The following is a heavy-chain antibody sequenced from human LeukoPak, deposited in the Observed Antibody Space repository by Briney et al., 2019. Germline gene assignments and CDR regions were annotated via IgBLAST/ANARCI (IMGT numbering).Heavy chain of an antibody. D-gene: IGHD5-24*01. J-gene: IGHJ4*02. CDR1: GFTFSEYC. CDR3: ARWLELMRNFDW. V-gene: IGHV3-7*01. CDR2: IKQDGSEK. Sequence: GRSLRLSCVVSGFTFSEYCMSWVRQAPGKGLEWVANIKQDGSEKDYVDALKGRFTVSRDNAKNSLHLPMNSLRAEDTAVYYCARWLELMRNFDWWGQGTLVTVSS.